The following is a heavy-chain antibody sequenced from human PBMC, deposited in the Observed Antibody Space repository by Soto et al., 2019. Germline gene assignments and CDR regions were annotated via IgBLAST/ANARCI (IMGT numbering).Heavy chain of an antibody. D-gene: IGHD2-2*01. V-gene: IGHV3-21*01. J-gene: IGHJ5*01. CDR1: GFTFSSYS. Sequence: GGSLRHSCAASGFTFSSYSMNWVRQAPGKGLEWVSSISSSSSYIYYADSVKGRFTISRDNAKNSLYLQMNSLRAEDTAVYYCAREDIVVVPAAPPFNWFDSWGQGTLVTVSS. CDR2: ISSSSSYI. CDR3: AREDIVVVPAAPPFNWFDS.